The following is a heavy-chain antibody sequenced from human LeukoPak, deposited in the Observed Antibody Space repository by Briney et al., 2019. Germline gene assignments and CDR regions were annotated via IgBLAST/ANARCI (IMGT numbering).Heavy chain of an antibody. D-gene: IGHD4-11*01. J-gene: IGHJ4*02. CDR3: ARDRGYSTFDY. CDR2: MNEDGREK. V-gene: IGHV3-7*01. CDR1: GFGFSNYW. Sequence: PGGSLRLSCAASGFGFSNYWMSWVRQAPGKGLELVANMNEDGREKNYVDSVQGRFTISRDNAQDSLYLQMNSLRAEATAVYYCARDRGYSTFDYWGQGTLLTVSS.